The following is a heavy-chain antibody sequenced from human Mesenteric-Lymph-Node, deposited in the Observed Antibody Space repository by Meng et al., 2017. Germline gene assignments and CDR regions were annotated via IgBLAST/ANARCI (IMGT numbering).Heavy chain of an antibody. V-gene: IGHV4-59*04. CDR3: ARDLLDLQGVIDY. CDR2: IYHIGST. Sequence: SETLSLTCTVFGGSIGTYYWSWIRQPPGKGLEWIGSIYHIGSTYYNPSLKSRVTMAVDTSKNQFSLRLSSVTAADTALYYCARDLLDLQGVIDYWGQGTLVTVSS. CDR1: GGSIGTYY. J-gene: IGHJ4*02. D-gene: IGHD3-10*01.